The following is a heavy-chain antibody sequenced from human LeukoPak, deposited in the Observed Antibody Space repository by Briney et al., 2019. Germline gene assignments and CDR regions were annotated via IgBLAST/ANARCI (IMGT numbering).Heavy chain of an antibody. CDR2: INPNSGGT. CDR3: ARGPVATIITDVPNWFHP. CDR1: GYTFTGYY. Sequence: ASVKVSCKASGYTFTGYYMHWVRQAPGQGLEWMGWINPNSGGTNYAQKFQGRVTMTRDTSISTAYMELSRLRSDDTAVYYCARGPVATIITDVPNWFHPWGQGTLVTVSS. D-gene: IGHD5-12*01. V-gene: IGHV1-2*02. J-gene: IGHJ5*02.